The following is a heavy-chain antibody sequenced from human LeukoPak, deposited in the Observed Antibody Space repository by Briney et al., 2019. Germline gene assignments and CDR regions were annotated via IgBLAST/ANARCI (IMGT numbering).Heavy chain of an antibody. J-gene: IGHJ5*02. Sequence: GGSLRLSCAASGFTFTNAWMYWVRQAPGKGLEWVGRIKSKTDGGTSDYAAPVTGRFTISRDDSKSTLYLEMNSVKTEDTGVYYCSTLWYGAWGQGTLVTVSS. CDR1: GFTFTNAW. D-gene: IGHD3-10*01. CDR2: IKSKTDGGTS. CDR3: STLWYGA. V-gene: IGHV3-15*01.